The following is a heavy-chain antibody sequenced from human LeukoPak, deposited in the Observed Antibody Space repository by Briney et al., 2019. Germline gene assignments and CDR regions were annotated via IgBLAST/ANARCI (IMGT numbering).Heavy chain of an antibody. CDR1: GFTFSSYW. D-gene: IGHD3-22*01. CDR2: VKQDGSEK. Sequence: GGSLRLSCAASGFTFSSYWMSWVRQAPGKGLEWVANVKQDGSEKYYVDSVKGRFTISRDNAKNSLYLQMNSLRAEDTAVYYCARVLVVITEDYWGQGTLVTVSS. J-gene: IGHJ4*02. CDR3: ARVLVVITEDY. V-gene: IGHV3-7*01.